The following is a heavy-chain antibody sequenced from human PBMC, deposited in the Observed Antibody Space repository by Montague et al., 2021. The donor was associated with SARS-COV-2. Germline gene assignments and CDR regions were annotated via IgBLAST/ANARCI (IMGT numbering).Heavy chain of an antibody. V-gene: IGHV4-28*01. J-gene: IGHJ4*02. Sequence: SETLSLTCAVSGYSISSSNWWGWIRQPPGKGLEWIGYIYYSGSTYYNPSLKSRVTMSVDTSKNQFSLKLSLVTAVDTAVYYCATGFSGYSSSWFDKPLLEVEHAGPEFDYWGQGTLVTVSS. CDR2: IYYSGST. CDR3: ATGFSGYSSSWFDKPLLEVEHAGPEFDY. D-gene: IGHD6-13*01. CDR1: GYSISSSNW.